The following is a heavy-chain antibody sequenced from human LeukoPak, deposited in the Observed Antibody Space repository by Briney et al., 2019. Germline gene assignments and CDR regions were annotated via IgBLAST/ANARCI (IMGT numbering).Heavy chain of an antibody. V-gene: IGHV4-4*07. J-gene: IGHJ3*02. D-gene: IGHD2-15*01. CDR2: IYTRGST. Sequence: SETLSLTCTVSGGSINNYYWSWIRQPAGKGLEWIGRIYTRGSTNYNPSLKSRVTMSVDTSKNQFSLKLSSVTAADTAVYYCARGRYCSADICSGGDASDIWGQGTMVSVSS. CDR3: ARGRYCSADICSGGDASDI. CDR1: GGSINNYY.